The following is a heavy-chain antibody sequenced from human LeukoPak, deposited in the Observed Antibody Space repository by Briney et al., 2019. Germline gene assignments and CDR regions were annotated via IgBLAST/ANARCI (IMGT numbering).Heavy chain of an antibody. CDR2: FDPEDGET. CDR1: GYTLTELS. V-gene: IGHV1-24*01. Sequence: GASVKVSCKVSGYTLTELSMHWVRQAPGKGLEWMGGFDPEDGETIYAQKFQGRVTMTEDTSTDTAYMELSSLRSEDTAVYYCATSALLWFGESPLDYWGQGTLVTASS. J-gene: IGHJ4*02. CDR3: ATSALLWFGESPLDY. D-gene: IGHD3-10*01.